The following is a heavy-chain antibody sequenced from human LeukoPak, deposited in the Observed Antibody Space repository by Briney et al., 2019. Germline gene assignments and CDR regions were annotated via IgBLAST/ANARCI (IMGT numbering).Heavy chain of an antibody. CDR1: GGSISSGDYY. Sequence: SETLSLTCSVSGGSISSGDYYWSWIRQPPGKGLDWIGHIYYSGSTHHNPSLKSRVTISVDTSKNQFSLKLSSVTATDTAVYYCARSLLSAGSGSYGFDPWGQGTLVTVSS. CDR3: ARSLLSAGSGSYGFDP. V-gene: IGHV4-30-4*01. D-gene: IGHD3-10*01. J-gene: IGHJ5*02. CDR2: IYYSGST.